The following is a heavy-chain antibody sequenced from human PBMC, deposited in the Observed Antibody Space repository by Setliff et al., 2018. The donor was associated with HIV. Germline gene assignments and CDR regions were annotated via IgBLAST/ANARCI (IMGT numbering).Heavy chain of an antibody. CDR3: ANFPTIFGTSSPLFS. Sequence: SETLSLTCSVFGRSITSSYWSWVRQFPGRGLEWIGYVYYSGTTNYNPSLESRVSLSIDTSKNQFSLTLTSLTVADAAVYYCANFPTIFGTSSPLFSWGQGTQVTVSS. CDR2: VYYSGTT. CDR1: GRSITSSY. J-gene: IGHJ4*02. D-gene: IGHD3-3*01. V-gene: IGHV4-59*08.